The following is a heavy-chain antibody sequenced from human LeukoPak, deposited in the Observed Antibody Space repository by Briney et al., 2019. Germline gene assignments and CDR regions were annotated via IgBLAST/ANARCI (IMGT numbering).Heavy chain of an antibody. D-gene: IGHD3-3*01. J-gene: IGHJ5*02. V-gene: IGHV4-4*07. CDR1: GGSISSYY. CDR3: ARGGRWSGSYNWFDP. CDR2: IYTSGST. Sequence: SETLSLTCTVSGGSISSYYWSWIRQPAGKGLEWIGRIYTSGSTNYNPSLKSRVTISVDTSKNQFSLKLSSVTAADTAVYYCARGGRWSGSYNWFDPWGQGTLVTVSS.